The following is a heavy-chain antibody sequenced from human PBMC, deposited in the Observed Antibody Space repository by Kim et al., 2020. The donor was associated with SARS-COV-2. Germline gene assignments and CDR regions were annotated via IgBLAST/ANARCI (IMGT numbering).Heavy chain of an antibody. J-gene: IGHJ4*02. D-gene: IGHD2-2*01. CDR2: T. V-gene: IGHV5-51*01. Sequence: TSYSPSFQGQVTISADKSISTAYLQWSSLKASDTAMYYCASQDQLLLTGVWGQGTLVTVSS. CDR3: ASQDQLLLTGV.